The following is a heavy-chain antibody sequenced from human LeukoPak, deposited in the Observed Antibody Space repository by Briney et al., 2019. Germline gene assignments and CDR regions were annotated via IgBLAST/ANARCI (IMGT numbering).Heavy chain of an antibody. D-gene: IGHD3-22*01. V-gene: IGHV4-34*01. CDR1: GGSFSGYY. CDR3: ARVGDYDSSGYYGWFDP. CDR2: INHSGST. Sequence: SETLSLTCAVYGGSFSGYYWSWIRQPPGKGLEWIGEINHSGSTNYNPSLKSRVTIPVDTSKNQFSLKLSSVTAADTAVYYCARVGDYDSSGYYGWFDPWGQGTLVTVSS. J-gene: IGHJ5*02.